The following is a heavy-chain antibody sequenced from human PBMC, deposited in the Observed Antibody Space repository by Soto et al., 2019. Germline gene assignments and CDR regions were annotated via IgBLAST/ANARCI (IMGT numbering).Heavy chain of an antibody. J-gene: IGHJ6*02. Sequence: EVQLVESGGGLVKPGGSLRLSCAASGFTLSRYGMNWVRQAPGKGLELVSSISGLSSYIYYADSVKGRFTVYRDNAKNSLYMQMNSLRDEDTAVYYCARDPQQQLADSYYYGMDVWGQGTTVIVSS. CDR2: ISGLSSYI. D-gene: IGHD6-13*01. CDR1: GFTLSRYG. V-gene: IGHV3-21*02. CDR3: ARDPQQQLADSYYYGMDV.